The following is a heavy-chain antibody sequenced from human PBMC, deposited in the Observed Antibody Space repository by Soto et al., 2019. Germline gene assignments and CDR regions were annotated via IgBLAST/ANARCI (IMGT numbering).Heavy chain of an antibody. V-gene: IGHV3-74*01. Sequence: GGSLRLSCAASGFNFSPYWMHWVRQVPGKGLEWISHIGGGGSMTIYADSVKGRFTISRDNSKNTLYLQMNSLRAEDTAVYYCAGSGPGDYYYYYGMDVWGQGTTVTVSS. CDR2: IGGGGSMT. CDR1: GFNFSPYW. CDR3: AGSGPGDYYYYYGMDV. J-gene: IGHJ6*02.